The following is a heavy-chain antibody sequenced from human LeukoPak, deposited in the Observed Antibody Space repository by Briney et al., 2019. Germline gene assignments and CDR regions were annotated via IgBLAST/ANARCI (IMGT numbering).Heavy chain of an antibody. CDR2: ISYDGSNK. CDR1: GFTFSSYA. V-gene: IGHV3-30-3*01. J-gene: IGHJ6*02. CDR3: AREMTGDYHRDYYYAMDV. D-gene: IGHD4-17*01. Sequence: GGSLRLSCAASGFTFSSYAMHWVRQAPGKGLEWVAVISYDGSNKYYADSVKGRFTISRDNSKNTLYLQMNSLRAADTAVYYCAREMTGDYHRDYYYAMDVWGQGTTVTVSS.